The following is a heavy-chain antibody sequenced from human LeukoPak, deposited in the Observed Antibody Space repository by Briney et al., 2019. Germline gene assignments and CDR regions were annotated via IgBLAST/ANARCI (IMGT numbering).Heavy chain of an antibody. CDR2: IIPILGIA. Sequence: SVKVSCKASGGTFSSYAISWVRQAPGQGLEWMGRIIPILGIANYAQKFQGRVTITADKSTSTAYMELSSLRSEDTAVYYCARDAHYRAAGKDVWGQGTTVTVSS. J-gene: IGHJ6*02. CDR3: ARDAHYRAAGKDV. V-gene: IGHV1-69*04. CDR1: GGTFSSYA. D-gene: IGHD3-16*02.